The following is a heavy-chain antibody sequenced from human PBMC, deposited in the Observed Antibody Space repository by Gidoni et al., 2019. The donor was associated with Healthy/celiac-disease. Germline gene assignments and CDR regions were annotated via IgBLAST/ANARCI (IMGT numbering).Heavy chain of an antibody. D-gene: IGHD6-13*01. CDR1: GGTFSSYA. J-gene: IGHJ6*02. CDR2: IIPIFGTA. V-gene: IGHV1-69*06. Sequence: QVQLVQSGAEVKKPGPSVKISCKASGGTFSSYAISWVRQAPGQGLEWMGGIIPIFGTANYAQKFQGRVTITADKSTSTAYMELSSLRSEDTAVYYCARVAAAADPEPDNYYYYGMDVWGQGTTVTVSS. CDR3: ARVAAAADPEPDNYYYYGMDV.